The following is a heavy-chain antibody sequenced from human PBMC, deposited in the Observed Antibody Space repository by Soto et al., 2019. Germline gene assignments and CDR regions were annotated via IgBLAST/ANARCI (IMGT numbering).Heavy chain of an antibody. CDR3: ARGFATTGYLVDY. CDR2: ISGSGSST. D-gene: IGHD3-9*01. V-gene: IGHV3-23*01. CDR1: GFTFSNYA. J-gene: IGHJ4*02. Sequence: TGGSLRLSCAASGFTFSNYAMTWVRQAPGKGLQWVSAISGSGSSTKYADSVKGRFTISRDNSKSTLSLQMNSLRGEDTAVYFCARGFATTGYLVDYWGQGTLVTVSS.